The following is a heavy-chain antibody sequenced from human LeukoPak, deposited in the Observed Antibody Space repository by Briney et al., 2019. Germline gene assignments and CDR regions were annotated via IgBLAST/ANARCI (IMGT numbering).Heavy chain of an antibody. CDR1: GGSISSSSHN. Sequence: SETLSLTCTVSGGSISSSSHNWAWIRQPPGKGLEWIGTISYSGTTHYNPSLKSRVTISVDTSKNQFSLNLNSVTAADTAVYYCATHNREGYTYGGYLDPWGQGSLVTVSS. D-gene: IGHD5-18*01. CDR2: ISYSGTT. J-gene: IGHJ5*02. V-gene: IGHV4-39*01. CDR3: ATHNREGYTYGGYLDP.